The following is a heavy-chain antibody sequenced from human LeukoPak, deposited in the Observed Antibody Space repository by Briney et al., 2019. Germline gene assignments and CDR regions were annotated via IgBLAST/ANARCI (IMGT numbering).Heavy chain of an antibody. D-gene: IGHD1-1*01. J-gene: IGHJ4*02. Sequence: ASVKVSCKASGYTFITYYMHCVRQAPGQGLEWMGIINPSGGSTSYAQKFQGRVTMTRDTSTSTVYMELSSLRSEDTAVYYCTRGGYGGPRVAFDYWGQGTLVTVSS. V-gene: IGHV1-46*01. CDR2: INPSGGST. CDR1: GYTFITYY. CDR3: TRGGYGGPRVAFDY.